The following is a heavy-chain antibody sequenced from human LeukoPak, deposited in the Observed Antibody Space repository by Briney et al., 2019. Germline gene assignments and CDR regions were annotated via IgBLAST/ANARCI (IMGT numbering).Heavy chain of an antibody. V-gene: IGHV1-2*02. CDR2: INPNSGGT. Sequence: ASVKVSCKASGYTFTGYYMHWVRQAPGQGLEWMGWINPNSGGTNYAQKFQGRVTMTRDTSISTAYMELSRLRSDDTAVYYCARGGSGYSSSWYWWYFDYWGQGTLVTVSS. D-gene: IGHD6-13*01. CDR1: GYTFTGYY. CDR3: ARGGSGYSSSWYWWYFDY. J-gene: IGHJ4*02.